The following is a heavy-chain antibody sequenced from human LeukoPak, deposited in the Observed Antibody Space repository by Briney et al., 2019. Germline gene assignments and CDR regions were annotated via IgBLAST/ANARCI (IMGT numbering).Heavy chain of an antibody. J-gene: IGHJ4*02. Sequence: PSETLSLTCTVSGGSISSFYWSWIRQPPGKGLEYIGYIYSSGSTNYNPSLKSRVTISLDTSKNQFSLKLNSVTATDTAVYFCARDPGNYFHYWGQGTLVTVSS. CDR2: IYSSGST. V-gene: IGHV4-59*01. D-gene: IGHD3-10*01. CDR3: ARDPGNYFHY. CDR1: GGSISSFY.